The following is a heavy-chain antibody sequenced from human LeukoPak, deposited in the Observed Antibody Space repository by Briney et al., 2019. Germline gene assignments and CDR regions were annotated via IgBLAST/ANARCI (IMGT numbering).Heavy chain of an antibody. J-gene: IGHJ5*02. CDR1: GIIFSSDA. Sequence: GGSLRLSCAASGIIFSSDAMTWVRQAPGKGLEWVSIISRTSESTFYADSVKGRFTISRDNAKNSLYLQMNGLRADDTATYYCARGATDTTRWFDPWGQGTLVTVSS. CDR3: ARGATDTTRWFDP. CDR2: ISRTSEST. D-gene: IGHD1-7*01. V-gene: IGHV3-21*01.